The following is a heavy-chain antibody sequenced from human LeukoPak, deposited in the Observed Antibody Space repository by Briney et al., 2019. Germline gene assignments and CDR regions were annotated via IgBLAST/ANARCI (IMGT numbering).Heavy chain of an antibody. V-gene: IGHV3-48*01. Sequence: GGSLRLSCAASGFTFSSYSMNWVRQAPGKGLEWGSYISSSSSTIYYADSVKGRFTISGDNAKNSLYLQMNSLRAEDTAVYYCGSYGIFDYWGQGTLVTVSS. J-gene: IGHJ4*02. D-gene: IGHD4-17*01. CDR3: GSYGIFDY. CDR2: ISSSSSTI. CDR1: GFTFSSYS.